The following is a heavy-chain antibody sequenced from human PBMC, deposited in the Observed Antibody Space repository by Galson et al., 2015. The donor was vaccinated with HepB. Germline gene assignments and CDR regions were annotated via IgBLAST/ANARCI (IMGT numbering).Heavy chain of an antibody. Sequence: SLRLSCAASGFTFGDYAMSWVRQAPGKGLEWVGFIRSKAYGGTTEYAASVKGRFTISRDDSKSIAYLQMNSLKTEDTAVYYCTRVVEGPPPIYSSGWYGVDYWGQGTLVTVSS. D-gene: IGHD6-19*01. V-gene: IGHV3-49*04. CDR2: IRSKAYGGTT. CDR3: TRVVEGPPPIYSSGWYGVDY. J-gene: IGHJ4*02. CDR1: GFTFGDYA.